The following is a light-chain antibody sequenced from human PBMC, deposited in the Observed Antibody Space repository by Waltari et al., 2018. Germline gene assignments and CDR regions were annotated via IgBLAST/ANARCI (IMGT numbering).Light chain of an antibody. V-gene: IGLV3-25*03. CDR3: QVWVSRTDHYV. CDR1: ALPKQY. CDR2: KDS. J-gene: IGLJ1*01. Sequence: SYELTQPPSVSVSPGQTARITCSGDALPKQYAYWYQQKPGQAPVLVIYKDSERPSGIPERFSGSSSGTTVTLTISGVQAEDEADYYCQVWVSRTDHYVFGTGTKVTVL.